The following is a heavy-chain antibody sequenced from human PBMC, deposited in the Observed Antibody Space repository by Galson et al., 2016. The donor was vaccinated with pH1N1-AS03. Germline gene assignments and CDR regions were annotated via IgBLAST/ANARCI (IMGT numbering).Heavy chain of an antibody. V-gene: IGHV1-8*02. CDR3: ATPQSLKVGATSAFDL. Sequence: SVKVSCKASGGTFNSYAISWVRQAPGQGLEWLGRINSKNGDTDYAPKFRDRLTMTRDTSITTAYLELRSLTSGDTALYYCATPQSLKVGATSAFDLWGRGTLVTATS. CDR2: INSKNGDT. J-gene: IGHJ2*01. CDR1: GGTFNSYA. D-gene: IGHD1-26*01.